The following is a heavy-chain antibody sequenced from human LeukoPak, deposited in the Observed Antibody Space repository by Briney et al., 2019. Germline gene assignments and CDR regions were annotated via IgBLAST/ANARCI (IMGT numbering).Heavy chain of an antibody. CDR2: INPNSGGT. CDR3: ERLAVPYRFDY. J-gene: IGHJ4*02. V-gene: IGHV1-2*06. Sequence: ASVKVSCKASGYTFTGYYLHWVRQAPGQGLEWMGRINPNSGGTNYAQKFQGRVTMTRDTSISTAYMELSRLRFDDTAVYYCERLAVPYRFDYWGQGTLVTVSS. D-gene: IGHD6-19*01. CDR1: GYTFTGYY.